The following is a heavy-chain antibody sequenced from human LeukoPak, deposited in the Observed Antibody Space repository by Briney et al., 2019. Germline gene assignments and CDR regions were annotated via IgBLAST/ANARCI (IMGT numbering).Heavy chain of an antibody. CDR3: ASVYKYGMDV. J-gene: IGHJ6*02. Sequence: GASVKVSCKVSGYTLTELSMHWVRQAPGKGLGWMGGFDPEDGETIYAQKFQGRATLTRATSTSTVYMELSSLRSEDTAVYYCASVYKYGMDVWGQGTTVIVSS. V-gene: IGHV1-24*01. CDR2: FDPEDGET. CDR1: GYTLTELS.